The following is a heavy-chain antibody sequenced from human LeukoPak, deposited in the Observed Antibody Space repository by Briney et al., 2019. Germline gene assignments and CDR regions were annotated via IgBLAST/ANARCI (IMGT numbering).Heavy chain of an antibody. CDR1: GGSISSSNYY. CDR3: AREAYDILTDDWFDP. J-gene: IGHJ5*02. CDR2: IYTSGST. D-gene: IGHD3-9*01. Sequence: SETLSLTCTVSGGSISSSNYYWSWIRQPAGKGLEWIGRIYTSGSTNYNPSLKSRVTISVDTSMNQFSLKLSSVTAADTAVYYCAREAYDILTDDWFDPWGQGTLVTVSS. V-gene: IGHV4-61*02.